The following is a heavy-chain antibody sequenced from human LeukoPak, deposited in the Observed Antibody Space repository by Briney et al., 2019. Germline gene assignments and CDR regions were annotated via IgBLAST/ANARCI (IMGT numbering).Heavy chain of an antibody. CDR1: GGSFSGYY. CDR3: ARRPSITMIVVVNNWFDP. CDR2: VNHSGST. Sequence: SETLSLTCAVYGGSFSGYYWSWIRQPPGKGLEWIGEVNHSGSTNYNPSLKSRVTISVDTSKNQFSLKLSSVTAADTAVYHCARRPSITMIVVVNNWFDPWGQGTLVTVSS. V-gene: IGHV4-34*01. J-gene: IGHJ5*02. D-gene: IGHD3-22*01.